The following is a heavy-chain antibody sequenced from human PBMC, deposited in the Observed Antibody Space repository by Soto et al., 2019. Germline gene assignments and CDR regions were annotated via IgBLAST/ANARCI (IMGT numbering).Heavy chain of an antibody. CDR1: GASISFHSYY. CDR3: TRRYNGNDNYFDP. Sequence: SETLSLTCTVSGASISFHSYYWTWIRQPPGKGLEWIGSSYYSGTTYFNPSLKSRATISVDTSKNQFSLRLTSVTAADTAIYYCTRRYNGNDNYFDPWGPGALVTVSS. V-gene: IGHV4-39*01. D-gene: IGHD1-26*01. CDR2: SYYSGTT. J-gene: IGHJ5*02.